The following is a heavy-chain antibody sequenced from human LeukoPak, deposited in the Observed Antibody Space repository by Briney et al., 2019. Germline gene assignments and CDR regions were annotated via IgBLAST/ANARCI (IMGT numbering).Heavy chain of an antibody. CDR3: ARIDFWMGMDV. Sequence: PGGSLRLSCAASGFTFSSYGMHWVRQAPGKGLEWVAVITYDGSNKYYADSVKGRFTISRDNSKNTLYLQMNSLRAEDTAVYYCARIDFWMGMDVWGKGTTVTVSS. CDR1: GFTFSSYG. V-gene: IGHV3-30*03. J-gene: IGHJ6*04. D-gene: IGHD3-3*01. CDR2: ITYDGSNK.